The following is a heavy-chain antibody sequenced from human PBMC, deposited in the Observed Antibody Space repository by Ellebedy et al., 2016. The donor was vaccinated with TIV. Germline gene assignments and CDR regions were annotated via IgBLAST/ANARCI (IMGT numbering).Heavy chain of an antibody. J-gene: IGHJ4*02. CDR1: GFTFTSYA. CDR3: ARVWGFFDY. D-gene: IGHD7-27*01. V-gene: IGHV3-30-3*01. CDR2: ISFDGSNK. Sequence: GESLKISCAASGFTFTSYAIHWVRQAPGKGLEWVAIISFDGSNKYYADSVRGRFTISRDNSKNTVYLQMNSLKTEDTAVYYCARVWGFFDYWGQGTLVTVSS.